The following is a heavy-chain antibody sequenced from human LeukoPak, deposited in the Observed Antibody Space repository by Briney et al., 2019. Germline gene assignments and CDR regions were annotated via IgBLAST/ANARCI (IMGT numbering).Heavy chain of an antibody. CDR3: ARVDTAMVQIDY. V-gene: IGHV4-59*01. CDR1: GGSISSYY. CDR2: IYYSGST. D-gene: IGHD5-18*01. Sequence: SETLSLTCTVSGGSISSYYWSWIRQPPGKGLEWIGYIYYSGSTNYNPSLKSRVTISVDTSKNQFSLRLSSVTAADTAVYYCARVDTAMVQIDYWGQGTLVTVSS. J-gene: IGHJ4*02.